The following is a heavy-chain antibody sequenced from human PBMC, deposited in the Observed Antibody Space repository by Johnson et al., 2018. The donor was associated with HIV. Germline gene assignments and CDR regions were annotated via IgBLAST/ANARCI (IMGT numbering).Heavy chain of an antibody. J-gene: IGHJ3*02. Sequence: VQLVESGGGLVQPGGSLRLSCAASGFTFSTYWLHWVRRVPGKGLVWVSRLDTEGSGTTYADYVKGRFTISRDNSKNTLSLQMNSLRAEDTAVYYCARETYNCAGGDAFDIWGHGTMVTVSS. CDR3: ARETYNCAGGDAFDI. CDR1: GFTFSTYW. CDR2: LDTEGSGT. D-gene: IGHD1-20*01. V-gene: IGHV3-74*03.